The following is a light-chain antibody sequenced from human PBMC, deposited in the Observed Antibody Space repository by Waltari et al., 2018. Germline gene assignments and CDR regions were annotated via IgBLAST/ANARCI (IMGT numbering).Light chain of an antibody. V-gene: IGLV2-11*01. Sequence: QSALTQPRSVSGSPGQSVTISCTGTSSDVGAYNYVSWFQQHPGKAPKLIIYDVSKRPSGLPDRFSGSKSGNTASLTISGLQAEDDVDYYCSAYTGSLNVFGTGTKVTVL. CDR2: DVS. J-gene: IGLJ1*01. CDR1: SSDVGAYNY. CDR3: SAYTGSLNV.